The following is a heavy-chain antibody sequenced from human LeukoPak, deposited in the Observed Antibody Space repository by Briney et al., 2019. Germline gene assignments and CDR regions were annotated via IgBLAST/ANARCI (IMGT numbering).Heavy chain of an antibody. CDR2: IYYSGGT. CDR1: GGSINSYY. CDR3: ARRAAAVGTYYMDV. Sequence: PSETLSLTCTVSGGSINSYYWNWIRQPPGKGLEWIGYIYYSGGTNYNPSLKSRVTIAVDTSKNQCSLKLSSVTAADTAVYYCARRAAAVGTYYMDVWGKGTTVIVSS. V-gene: IGHV4-59*01. D-gene: IGHD6-13*01. J-gene: IGHJ6*03.